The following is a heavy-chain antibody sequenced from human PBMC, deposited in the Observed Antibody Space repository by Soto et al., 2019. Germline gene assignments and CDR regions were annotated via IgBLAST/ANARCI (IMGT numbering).Heavy chain of an antibody. J-gene: IGHJ4*02. D-gene: IGHD3-9*01. Sequence: GGSLRLSCAASGFTFSRYAIHWVRQAPGKGLEWVTVMSYDGNQKHYADSVKGRFTVSRDDSENTVFLQMTSLRPEDTATYYCAKDRYFDSYYLDSWGQGTLVNVSS. CDR3: AKDRYFDSYYLDS. CDR1: GFTFSRYA. CDR2: MSYDGNQK. V-gene: IGHV3-30-3*01.